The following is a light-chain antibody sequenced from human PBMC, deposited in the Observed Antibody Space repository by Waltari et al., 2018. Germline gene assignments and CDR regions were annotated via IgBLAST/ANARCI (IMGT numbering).Light chain of an antibody. J-gene: IGKJ1*01. Sequence: DIQMTQSPLSLSASVGARVTVTFRASQSVSTHLNWYQHKPGKAPELLVYSASFLETGVPSRFSAGGSGTDFNFTITAVQPEDFATYYCQETYTPPWTFGPGTRLEIK. V-gene: IGKV1-39*01. CDR1: QSVSTH. CDR2: SAS. CDR3: QETYTPPWT.